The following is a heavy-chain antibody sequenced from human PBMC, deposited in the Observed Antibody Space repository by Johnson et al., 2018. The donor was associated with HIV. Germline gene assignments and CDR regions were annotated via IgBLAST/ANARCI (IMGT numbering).Heavy chain of an antibody. Sequence: MQLVESGGGLVQPGGSLRLSCAASGFTFSSYGMHWVRQAPGKGLEWVSGISWNSGSIGYADSVKGRFTISRDNSKNTLYLQMNSLRAEDTAVYYCAKDNYYYDSSGYYPDAFDIWGQGTMVTVSS. D-gene: IGHD3-22*01. V-gene: IGHV3-23*04. CDR3: AKDNYYYDSSGYYPDAFDI. J-gene: IGHJ3*02. CDR2: ISWNSGSI. CDR1: GFTFSSYG.